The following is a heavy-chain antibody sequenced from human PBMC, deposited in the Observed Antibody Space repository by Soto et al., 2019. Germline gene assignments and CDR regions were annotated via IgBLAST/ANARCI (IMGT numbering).Heavy chain of an antibody. D-gene: IGHD6-13*01. Sequence: GGSLRLSCAASGFTFSSYCMHWVRQAPGKGLEWVAVISYDGSNKYYADSVKGRFTISRDNSKNTLYLQMNSLRAEDTAVYYCAKDSNTSSSWYFDYWGQGTLVTVSS. CDR2: ISYDGSNK. V-gene: IGHV3-30*18. J-gene: IGHJ4*02. CDR1: GFTFSSYC. CDR3: AKDSNTSSSWYFDY.